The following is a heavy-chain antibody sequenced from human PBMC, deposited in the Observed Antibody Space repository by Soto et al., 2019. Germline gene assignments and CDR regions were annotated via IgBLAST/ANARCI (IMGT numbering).Heavy chain of an antibody. CDR1: GGSISSGGYS. V-gene: IGHV4-30-2*01. J-gene: IGHJ4*02. CDR2: IYHSGST. CDR3: ARVSAYGDYSY. D-gene: IGHD4-17*01. Sequence: PSETLSLTCAVSGGSISSGGYSWSWIRQPPGKGLEWIGYIYHSGSTYYNPSLKSRVTISVDRSKNQFSLKLSSVTAADTAVYYCARVSAYGDYSYRGQGTLVTVSS.